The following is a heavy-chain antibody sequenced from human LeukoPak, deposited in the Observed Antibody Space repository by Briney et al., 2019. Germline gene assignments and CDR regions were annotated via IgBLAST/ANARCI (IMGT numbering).Heavy chain of an antibody. Sequence: PGGSLILSCSTSGFSFSNYAMHWVRQAPGKGLQYVSAISSDGVSTYYADSVKGRFTISRDNSKNTLYLQMSSLRAEDTAVYYCVKDKYRGYDSPFDYWGQGTLVTVSS. CDR1: GFSFSNYA. CDR3: VKDKYRGYDSPFDY. J-gene: IGHJ4*02. V-gene: IGHV3-64D*06. D-gene: IGHD5-12*01. CDR2: ISSDGVST.